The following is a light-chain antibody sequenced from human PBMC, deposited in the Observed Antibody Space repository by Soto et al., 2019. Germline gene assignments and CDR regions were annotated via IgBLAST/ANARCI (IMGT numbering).Light chain of an antibody. J-gene: IGKJ4*01. CDR1: QGVKGNY. V-gene: IGKV3-20*01. CDR2: EAS. Sequence: EIVWTQSPDTLSLSPGERATLSCMAIQGVKGNYVAWYQQKPGQAPRFLIYEASSMATGIPDRFSGTGSGTDFPLTISRLEPDDFAQYYCQQYGSSPITFGGGIKVEIK. CDR3: QQYGSSPIT.